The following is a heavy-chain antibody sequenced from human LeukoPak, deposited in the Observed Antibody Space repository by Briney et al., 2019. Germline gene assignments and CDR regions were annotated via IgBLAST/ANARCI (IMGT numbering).Heavy chain of an antibody. Sequence: GASVKVSCKASGYTFTDYYMHWVRQAPGQGLEWMGRINPNSGGTNHAQKFQGRVTMTRDTSISTAYMDLSSLRSDDTAVYYCARSTGHYFDYWGQGILVTVSS. D-gene: IGHD2-8*02. V-gene: IGHV1-2*06. CDR2: INPNSGGT. CDR3: ARSTGHYFDY. CDR1: GYTFTDYY. J-gene: IGHJ4*02.